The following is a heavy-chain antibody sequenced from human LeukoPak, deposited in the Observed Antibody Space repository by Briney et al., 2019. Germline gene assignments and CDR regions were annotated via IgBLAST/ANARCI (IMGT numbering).Heavy chain of an antibody. CDR2: IYSGGST. J-gene: IGHJ1*01. D-gene: IGHD3-10*01. V-gene: IGHV3-53*01. Sequence: GGSLRLSCAASGFTVSSNYMSWVRQAPGKGLEWVSVIYSGGSTYYADSVKGRFTISRDNAKNSLYLQMNSLRDEDTAVYYCASAWSGEYFQHWGQGTLVTVSS. CDR1: GFTVSSNY. CDR3: ASAWSGEYFQH.